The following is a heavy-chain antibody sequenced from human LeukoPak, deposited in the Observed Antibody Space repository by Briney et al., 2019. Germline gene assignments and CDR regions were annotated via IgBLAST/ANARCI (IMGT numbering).Heavy chain of an antibody. CDR2: INEDGSVK. D-gene: IGHD2-8*02. J-gene: IGHJ4*02. V-gene: IGHV3-7*01. CDR1: GGTFSAYW. CDR3: ARVLRGGFDY. Sequence: GGSLRLSCAVSGGTFSAYWMAWVRQSPGKGLEWVAEINEDGSVKYYVDSMKGRFTISRDNAKNSLYLQMNSLGAEDTAVYYCARVLRGGFDYWGQGTLVTVSS.